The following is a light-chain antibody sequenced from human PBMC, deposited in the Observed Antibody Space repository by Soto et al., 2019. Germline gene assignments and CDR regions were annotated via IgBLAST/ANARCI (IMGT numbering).Light chain of an antibody. CDR1: QGISSY. J-gene: IGKJ2*01. CDR3: QQYLSYPYT. Sequence: AIRMTQSPSSFSASTGDRVTITCRASQGISSYLAWYQQKPGKAPKLLIYAAATLQRGAPSRFSASGSGTDFTLTISRLQSEDFETYYCQQYLSYPYTFGQGTKLE. CDR2: AAA. V-gene: IGKV1-8*01.